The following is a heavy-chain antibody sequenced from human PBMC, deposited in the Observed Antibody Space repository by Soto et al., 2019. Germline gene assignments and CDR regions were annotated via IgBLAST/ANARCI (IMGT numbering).Heavy chain of an antibody. D-gene: IGHD6-19*01. CDR2: TYYRSKWYN. CDR1: GDRVSRNSAA. CDR3: ARGGYSSGWQIFDY. Sequence: SQTLSLTCASSGDRVSRNSAAWNWIRPSPSRGLEWLRRTYYRSKWYNDYAVSVKSRITINPDTSKNQFSLQLNSVTPEDTAVYYCARGGYSSGWQIFDYWGQGTLVTVSS. V-gene: IGHV6-1*01. J-gene: IGHJ4*02.